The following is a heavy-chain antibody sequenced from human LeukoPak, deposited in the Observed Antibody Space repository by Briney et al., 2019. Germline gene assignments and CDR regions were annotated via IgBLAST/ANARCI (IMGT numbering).Heavy chain of an antibody. D-gene: IGHD3-22*01. CDR3: AKSSYYDASGYYREYYCDY. CDR2: ISGSGGST. CDR1: RFTFSSYG. Sequence: QSGGSLRLSCAASRFTFSSYGMSWVRQAPGKGLEWVSSISGSGGSTYYADSVKGRFTISRDNSKNTLYLQMNSLRDEDTAVYYCAKSSYYDASGYYREYYCDYWGQGTLVTVSS. V-gene: IGHV3-23*01. J-gene: IGHJ4*02.